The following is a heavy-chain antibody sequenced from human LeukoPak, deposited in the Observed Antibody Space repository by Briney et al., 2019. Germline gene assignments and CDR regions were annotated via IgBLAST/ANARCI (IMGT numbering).Heavy chain of an antibody. V-gene: IGHV3-7*01. CDR1: GFTFRRYW. CDR2: IKQDGSEK. D-gene: IGHD1-14*01. CDR3: ARDQGVRAPDDY. J-gene: IGHJ4*02. Sequence: GGSLRLSCVASGFTFRRYWMSWVRQAPGKGPEWVANIKQDGSEKYYVDFVKGRFTISRDNAQNSLYLQMNSLRVEDTAVYHCARDQGVRAPDDYWGQGTLVTVSS.